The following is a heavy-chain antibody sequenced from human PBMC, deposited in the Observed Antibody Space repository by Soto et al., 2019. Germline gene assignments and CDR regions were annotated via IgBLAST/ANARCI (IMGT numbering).Heavy chain of an antibody. CDR1: GGSISSGDYY. CDR3: ARKDFWSGPIDY. Sequence: SETLSLTCTVSGGSISSGDYYWSWIRQPPGKGLEWIGYIYYSGSTYYNPSLKSRVTISVDTSKNQFSLKLSSVTAADTAVYYCARKDFWSGPIDYWSQGALVTVSS. D-gene: IGHD3-3*01. J-gene: IGHJ4*02. CDR2: IYYSGST. V-gene: IGHV4-30-4*01.